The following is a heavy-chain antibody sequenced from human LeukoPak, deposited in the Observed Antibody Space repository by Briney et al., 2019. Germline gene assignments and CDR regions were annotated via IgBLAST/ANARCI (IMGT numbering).Heavy chain of an antibody. D-gene: IGHD5-12*01. V-gene: IGHV3-21*01. J-gene: IGHJ4*02. Sequence: PGGSPRLPCVASGFIFSSYNINWVRQAPGKGLEWVSSISSSSTYISYADSVKGRFTISRDNAKNSLDLQMDSLRVEDTAVYYCAREGYSAYGLDYWGQGTLVTVSS. CDR3: AREGYSAYGLDY. CDR2: ISSSSTYI. CDR1: GFIFSSYN.